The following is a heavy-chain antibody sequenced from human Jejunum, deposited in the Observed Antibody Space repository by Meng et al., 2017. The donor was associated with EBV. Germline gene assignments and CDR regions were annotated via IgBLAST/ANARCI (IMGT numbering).Heavy chain of an antibody. CDR3: ASIHPSIDS. D-gene: IGHD2-21*01. V-gene: IGHV4-4*02. J-gene: IGHJ4*02. Sequence: QIELQASGPGRVHPSGAVSLTCSGSSGSIFSSNWWTWVRQPPGKGLEWIGEIYHSGSTNYNPSLKSRITMSLDKSKNQFSLKLRSVTAADTAVYYCASIHPSIDSWGPGTLVTVSS. CDR2: IYHSGST. CDR1: SGSIFSSNW.